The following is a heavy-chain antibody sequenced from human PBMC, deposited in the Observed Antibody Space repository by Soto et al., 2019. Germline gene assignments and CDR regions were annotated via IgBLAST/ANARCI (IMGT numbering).Heavy chain of an antibody. CDR3: ARQDGYYRSYYCGLDF. CDR2: IYPDDSNT. V-gene: IGHV5-51*01. D-gene: IGHD1-26*01. J-gene: IGHJ6*02. Sequence: PGESLKISCKASGYGFTSYWIGWVRQLPGKGLEWMGVIYPDDSNTIYSPSFQGQVTISADKSITTAYLHWRSLRASDTAMYYCARQDGYYRSYYCGLDFWGQGTTVTAP. CDR1: GYGFTSYW.